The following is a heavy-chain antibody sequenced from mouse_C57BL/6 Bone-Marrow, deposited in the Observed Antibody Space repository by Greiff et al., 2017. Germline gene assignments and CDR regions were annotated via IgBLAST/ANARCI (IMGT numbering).Heavy chain of an antibody. CDR3: TREGWLLRWFAY. CDR2: IDPETGGT. Sequence: QVQLKESGAELVRPGASVTLSCKASGYTFTDYEMHWVKQTPVHGLEWIGAIDPETGGTAYNQKFKGKAILTADKSSSTAHMELRSLTSEDSAVYYCTREGWLLRWFAYWGQGTLVTVSA. J-gene: IGHJ3*01. V-gene: IGHV1-15*01. D-gene: IGHD2-3*01. CDR1: GYTFTDYE.